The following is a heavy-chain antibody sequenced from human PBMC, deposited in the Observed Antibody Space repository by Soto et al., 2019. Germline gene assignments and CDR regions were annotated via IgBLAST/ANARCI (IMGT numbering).Heavy chain of an antibody. V-gene: IGHV3-23*01. Sequence: LRLSCAASGFTFSSYAMSWVRQAPGKGLEWVSAISGSGGSTYYADSVKGRFTISRDNSKNTLYLQMNSLRAEDTAVYYCAKDPSGRLRSAGLVDYWGQGTLVTVSS. CDR2: ISGSGGST. D-gene: IGHD4-17*01. CDR3: AKDPSGRLRSAGLVDY. CDR1: GFTFSSYA. J-gene: IGHJ4*02.